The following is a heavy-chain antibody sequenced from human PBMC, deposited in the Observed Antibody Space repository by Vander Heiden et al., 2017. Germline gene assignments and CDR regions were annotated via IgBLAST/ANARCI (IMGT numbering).Heavy chain of an antibody. J-gene: IGHJ2*01. CDR3: AKASMVRGVIRWYFDL. CDR1: GFTFSSYA. Sequence: VHLLESGGGLVQPGGSLRLSCAASGFTFSSYAMSWVRQAPGKGLEWVSAISGSGGSTYYADSVKGRFTISRDNSKNTLYLQMNSLRAEDTAVYYCAKASMVRGVIRWYFDLWGRGTLVTVSS. CDR2: ISGSGGST. D-gene: IGHD3-10*01. V-gene: IGHV3-23*01.